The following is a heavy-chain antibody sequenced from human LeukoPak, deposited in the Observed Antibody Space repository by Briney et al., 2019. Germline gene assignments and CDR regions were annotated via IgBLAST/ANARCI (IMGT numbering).Heavy chain of an antibody. CDR2: IYYSGST. CDR1: GGSISSYY. D-gene: IGHD5-18*01. J-gene: IGHJ5*02. V-gene: IGHV4-59*01. Sequence: SETLSLTCTVSGGSISSYYWSWIRQPPGKGLEWIGYIYYSGSTNYNPSLKSRVTISVDTSKNQFSLKLSSVTAADTAVYYCARSGAGYSHGPGNWFDPWGQGTLVTVSS. CDR3: ARSGAGYSHGPGNWFDP.